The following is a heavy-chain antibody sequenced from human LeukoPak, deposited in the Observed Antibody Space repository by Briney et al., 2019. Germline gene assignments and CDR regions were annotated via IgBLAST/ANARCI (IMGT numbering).Heavy chain of an antibody. V-gene: IGHV4-39*07. Sequence: SETLSLTCTVSGGSISSSGYYWGWIRQPPGKGLEWIGNIYYSGSTYYNPSLKGRVTISVDTSKNQFSLKLSSVTAADTAVYYCARYSSSWYRNAFDIWGQGTMVTVSS. CDR2: IYYSGST. CDR3: ARYSSSWYRNAFDI. CDR1: GGSISSSGYY. J-gene: IGHJ3*02. D-gene: IGHD6-13*01.